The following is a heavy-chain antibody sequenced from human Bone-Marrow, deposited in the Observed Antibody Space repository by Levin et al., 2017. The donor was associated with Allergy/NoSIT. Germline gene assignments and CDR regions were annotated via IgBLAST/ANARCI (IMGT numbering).Heavy chain of an antibody. D-gene: IGHD1-1*01. CDR2: IRSTSNYI. Sequence: GESLKISCVVSGITSNNYTLTWVRQAPGKGLEWVSSIRSTSNYIHYADSVKGRFTISRDNATKSLYLQMNSLRVEDTAMYYCASRIASPGGLDVWSQGTTVTVS. V-gene: IGHV3-21*01. J-gene: IGHJ6*02. CDR3: ASRIASPGGLDV. CDR1: GITSNNYT.